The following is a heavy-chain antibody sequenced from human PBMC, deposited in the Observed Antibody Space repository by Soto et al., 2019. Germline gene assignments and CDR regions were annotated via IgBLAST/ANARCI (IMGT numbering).Heavy chain of an antibody. Sequence: QVQLQESGPGLVKPSETLSLTCTVSGGSISSYYCSWIRQPPGKGLEWIGYMYYSGSTNYNPSLKSRVTISVDTSKNQFSRKLSSVTAADTAVYYCARAGAATLSDYWGQGTLVTVSS. CDR2: MYYSGST. CDR3: ARAGAATLSDY. J-gene: IGHJ4*02. CDR1: GGSISSYY. D-gene: IGHD2-15*01. V-gene: IGHV4-59*01.